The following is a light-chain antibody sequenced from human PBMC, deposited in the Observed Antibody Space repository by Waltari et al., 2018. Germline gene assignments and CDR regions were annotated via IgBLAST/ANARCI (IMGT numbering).Light chain of an antibody. Sequence: EIVMTQSPATLSVSPGERATLSCRASQSVSSTFAWYQQKPGQAPRRLLYGASTRAPGLPARFSGSGSGTEFPLTIRSLQSEDFAVYSCQQYNNWPPWTFGQGTKVEIK. CDR1: QSVSST. J-gene: IGKJ1*01. CDR3: QQYNNWPPWT. CDR2: GAS. V-gene: IGKV3D-15*01.